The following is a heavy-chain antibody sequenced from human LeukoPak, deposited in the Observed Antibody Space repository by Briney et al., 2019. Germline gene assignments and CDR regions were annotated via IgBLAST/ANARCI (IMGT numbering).Heavy chain of an antibody. Sequence: GGSLRLSCAAYGFTFKTYGMHWVRQAPGKGLEWVAVIIYDGSNKYYADSVKGRFIISRDNPRNTLYLQMNSLRAEDTAVYYCARDEGAVAGQPFDYWGQGTLVTVSS. CDR1: GFTFKTYG. CDR3: ARDEGAVAGQPFDY. CDR2: IIYDGSNK. J-gene: IGHJ4*02. V-gene: IGHV3-30*03. D-gene: IGHD6-19*01.